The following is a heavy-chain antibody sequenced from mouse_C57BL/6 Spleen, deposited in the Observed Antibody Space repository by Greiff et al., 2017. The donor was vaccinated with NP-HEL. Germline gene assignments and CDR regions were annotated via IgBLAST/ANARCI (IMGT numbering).Heavy chain of an antibody. CDR1: GFTFSDFY. CDR3: ARDAYDGYDWFAY. V-gene: IGHV7-1*01. D-gene: IGHD2-3*01. CDR2: SRNKANDYTT. Sequence: EVHLVESGGGLVQSGRSLRLSCATSGFTFSDFYMEWVRQAPGKGLEWIAASRNKANDYTTEYSASVKGRFIVSRDTSQSILYLQMNALRAEDTAIYYCARDAYDGYDWFAYWGQGTLVTVSA. J-gene: IGHJ3*01.